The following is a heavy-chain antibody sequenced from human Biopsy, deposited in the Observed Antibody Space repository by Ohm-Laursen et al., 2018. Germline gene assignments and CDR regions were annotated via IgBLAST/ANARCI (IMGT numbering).Heavy chain of an antibody. D-gene: IGHD3-22*01. CDR3: ARDRGYYSDRTVPGYFDL. CDR1: GDSISSYY. CDR2: VYYTRST. J-gene: IGHJ2*01. Sequence: GTLSLTCPVSGDSISSYYWSWIRQPPGKGLQWIGYVYYTRSTDYNPSLQSRVTISVDTSKNHFSLRLRSVTPADTAIYYCARDRGYYSDRTVPGYFDLWGRGTLVTVSS. V-gene: IGHV4-59*01.